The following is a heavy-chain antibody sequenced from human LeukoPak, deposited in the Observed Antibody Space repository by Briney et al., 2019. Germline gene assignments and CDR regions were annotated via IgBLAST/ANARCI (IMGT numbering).Heavy chain of an antibody. D-gene: IGHD6-13*01. CDR1: GGSISSGGYY. V-gene: IGHV4-30-2*01. Sequence: SETLSLTCTVSGGSISSGGYYWSWIRQPPGKGLEWIGYIYHSGSTYYNPSLKSRVTISVDRSKNQFSLKLSSVTAADTAVYYCARDMGISSSSWYGWFDPWGQGTLVTVSS. CDR3: ARDMGISSSSWYGWFDP. CDR2: IYHSGST. J-gene: IGHJ5*02.